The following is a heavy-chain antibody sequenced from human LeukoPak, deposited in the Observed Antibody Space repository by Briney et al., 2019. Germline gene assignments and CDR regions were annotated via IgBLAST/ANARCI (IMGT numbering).Heavy chain of an antibody. CDR3: AKVPPLYCSSTSCFYFDY. CDR1: GFTFSSYA. J-gene: IGHJ4*02. Sequence: GGSLRLSCAASGFTFSSYAMSWVRQAPGKGLEWVSAISGSGGSTYYAGSVKGRFTISRDNSKNTLYLQMNSLRAEDTAVYYCAKVPPLYCSSTSCFYFDYWGQGTLVTVSS. CDR2: ISGSGGST. V-gene: IGHV3-23*01. D-gene: IGHD2-2*01.